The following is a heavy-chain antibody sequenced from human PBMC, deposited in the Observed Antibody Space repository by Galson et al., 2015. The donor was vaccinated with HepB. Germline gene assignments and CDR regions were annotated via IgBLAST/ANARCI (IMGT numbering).Heavy chain of an antibody. CDR3: ARENYYDGSGSDAFDM. V-gene: IGHV3-74*01. CDR2: INADGSRK. D-gene: IGHD3-22*01. J-gene: IGHJ3*02. Sequence: ALRLSCAASGFTFSGYWMHWVRHVPGKGLVWLSRINADGSRKRYGDSVKGRFTIFRDNAKSTLYLQMNSLRAEDTAVYYCARENYYDGSGSDAFDMWGQGTMVTVSA. CDR1: GFTFSGYW.